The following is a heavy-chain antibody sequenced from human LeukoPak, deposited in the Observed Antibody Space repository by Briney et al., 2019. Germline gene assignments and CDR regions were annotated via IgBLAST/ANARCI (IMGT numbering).Heavy chain of an antibody. V-gene: IGHV1-69*13. Sequence: ASAKVSCKASGGTFSNYAISWVRQAPGQGLEWMGGIIPIFGTANYAQRFKGRVTITADESTNTAYMELSSLRSEDTAVYYCARGWLAETTVVTPYNYWGQGTRVTVSS. CDR1: GGTFSNYA. J-gene: IGHJ4*02. D-gene: IGHD4-23*01. CDR2: IIPIFGTA. CDR3: ARGWLAETTVVTPYNY.